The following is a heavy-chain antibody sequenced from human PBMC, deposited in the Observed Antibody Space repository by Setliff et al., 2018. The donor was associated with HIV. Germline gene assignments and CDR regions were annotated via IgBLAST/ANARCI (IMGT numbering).Heavy chain of an antibody. D-gene: IGHD5-12*01. CDR3: VGGLRSRSQGHFDY. CDR1: GGSISTYY. CDR2: IFASGST. J-gene: IGHJ4*02. Sequence: SETLSLTCTGSGGSISTYYLTWIRQPAGKGLEWIGRIFASGSTNYNPSLKSRVTMSVDTSKNQFSLRLSSVTAADTAVYSCVGGLRSRSQGHFDYWGQGTLVTVSS. V-gene: IGHV4-4*07.